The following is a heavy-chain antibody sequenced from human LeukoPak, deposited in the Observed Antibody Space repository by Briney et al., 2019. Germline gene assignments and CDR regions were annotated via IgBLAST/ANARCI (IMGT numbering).Heavy chain of an antibody. J-gene: IGHJ4*02. D-gene: IGHD3-22*01. CDR2: ISGSGGST. V-gene: IGHV3-23*01. Sequence: SGGSLRLSCAASGFTFSSYAMSWVRQAPGKGLEWVSAISGSGGSTYYADSVKGRFTISRDNSKNTLYLQMNSLRAEDTAVYFCVRRHLGYSDDSWGQGTQVTVSS. CDR1: GFTFSSYA. CDR3: VRRHLGYSDDS.